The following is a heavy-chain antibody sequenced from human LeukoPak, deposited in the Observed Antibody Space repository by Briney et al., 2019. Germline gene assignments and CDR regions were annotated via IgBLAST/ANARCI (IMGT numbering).Heavy chain of an antibody. V-gene: IGHV4-34*01. Sequence: SETLSLTCAVYGGSFSGYYWSWIRQPPGKGLEWIGEINHSGSTNYNPSLKSRVTISVDTSKNQFSLKLSSATAADTAVYYCARGSITIFGVVPPRSLDYWGQGTLVTVSS. J-gene: IGHJ4*02. CDR2: INHSGST. CDR1: GGSFSGYY. D-gene: IGHD3-3*01. CDR3: ARGSITIFGVVPPRSLDY.